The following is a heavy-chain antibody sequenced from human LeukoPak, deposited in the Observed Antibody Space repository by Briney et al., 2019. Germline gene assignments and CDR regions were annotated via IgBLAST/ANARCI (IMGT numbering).Heavy chain of an antibody. D-gene: IGHD5-18*01. CDR2: ITAGNGNT. Sequence: GASVKVSCKASGYNFNSYGIGWVRQAPRQGLEWMGWITAGNGNTNYAQKVQGRVTMTTDTSTSTAYMELRSLRSGDTAVYFCARDLARGYSYGYNAFDIWGQGTMVTVSS. V-gene: IGHV1-18*01. J-gene: IGHJ3*02. CDR3: ARDLARGYSYGYNAFDI. CDR1: GYNFNSYG.